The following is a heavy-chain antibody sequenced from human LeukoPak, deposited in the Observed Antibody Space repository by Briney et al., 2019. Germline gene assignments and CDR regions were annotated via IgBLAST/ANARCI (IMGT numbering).Heavy chain of an antibody. J-gene: IGHJ3*01. Sequence: PGGSLRLSCAASGFTFSSYSMNWVRQAPGKGLEWISYITSTGSTIYYADSVKGRFTISRDNAKNSLYLQMNSLRVEDTALYYCARDKASGSSYGSSFHFWGQGTMVTVSS. D-gene: IGHD1-26*01. V-gene: IGHV3-48*04. CDR2: ITSTGSTI. CDR1: GFTFSSYS. CDR3: ARDKASGSSYGSSFHF.